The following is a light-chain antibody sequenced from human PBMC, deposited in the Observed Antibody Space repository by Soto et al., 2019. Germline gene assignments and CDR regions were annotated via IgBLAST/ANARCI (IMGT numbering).Light chain of an antibody. CDR1: NIGSKS. CDR2: DDS. J-gene: IGLJ1*01. V-gene: IGLV3-21*02. CDR3: QVWDSSSDHNYV. Sequence: SYELTQPPSVSVAPGQTARSNCGGNNIGSKSVHWYQQKPGQAPVLVVYDDSDRPSGIPERFSGANSGNTATLTISRVEAGDEADYYCQVWDSSSDHNYVFGTGTKVTVL.